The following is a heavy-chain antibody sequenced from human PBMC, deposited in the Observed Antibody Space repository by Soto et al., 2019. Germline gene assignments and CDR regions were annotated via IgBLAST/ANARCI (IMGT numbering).Heavy chain of an antibody. CDR3: VFRGGRGRHIEY. J-gene: IGHJ4*02. CDR2: ITPIFPTA. CDR1: GGSFNFA. V-gene: IGHV1-69*01. Sequence: VQLVQSGTEVKKPGSSVKLSCKASGGSFNFAMSWVRQAPGQGLEWMGGITPIFPTAVEAPKFQGRVTITADEPTATVSIELTSLRSEDTAVYSCVFRGGRGRHIEYWGPGSLVIVSS. D-gene: IGHD3-16*01.